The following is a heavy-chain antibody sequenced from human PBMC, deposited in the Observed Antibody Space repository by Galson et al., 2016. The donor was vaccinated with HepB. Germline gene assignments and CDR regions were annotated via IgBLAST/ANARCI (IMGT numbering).Heavy chain of an antibody. J-gene: IGHJ6*02. CDR2: ISSSSSYI. V-gene: IGHV3-21*01. CDR1: GFTFSSYS. D-gene: IGHD1-26*01. CDR3: ARDQVRVTGRWEPHYYYYYFGMDV. Sequence: SLRLSCAASGFTFSSYSMNWVRRAPGKGLEWVSSISSSSSYIFYADSVKGRFTISRDNAKNSLYLQMNSLRAEDTAVYYCARDQVRVTGRWEPHYYYYYFGMDVWGQGTTVTVSS.